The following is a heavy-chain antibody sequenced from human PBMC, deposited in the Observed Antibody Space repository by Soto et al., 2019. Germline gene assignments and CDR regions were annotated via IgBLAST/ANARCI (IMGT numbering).Heavy chain of an antibody. V-gene: IGHV1-2*02. CDR1: GYTFTGYY. Sequence: ASVKVSCKASGYTFTGYYMHWVRQAPGQGLEWMGWINPNSGGTNYAQKFQGRVTMTRDTSISTAYMELSRLRSDDAAVYYCARDLGDTAMSLGVYYYGMDVWGQGTTVTVSS. D-gene: IGHD5-18*01. J-gene: IGHJ6*02. CDR3: ARDLGDTAMSLGVYYYGMDV. CDR2: INPNSGGT.